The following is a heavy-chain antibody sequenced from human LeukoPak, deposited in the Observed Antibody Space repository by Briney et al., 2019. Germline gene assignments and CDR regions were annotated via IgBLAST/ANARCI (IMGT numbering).Heavy chain of an antibody. CDR3: ARDTGYSGSWFDP. J-gene: IGHJ5*02. V-gene: IGHV4-30-4*01. D-gene: IGHD5-12*01. CDR2: IYYSGST. Sequence: TSETLSLTCTVSGGSISSGDYYWSWIRQPPGKGLEWIGHIYYSGSTYYNPSLKSRVTISVDTSKNQFFLKLSSVTAADTAVYYCARDTGYSGSWFDPWGQGTLVTVSS. CDR1: GGSISSGDYY.